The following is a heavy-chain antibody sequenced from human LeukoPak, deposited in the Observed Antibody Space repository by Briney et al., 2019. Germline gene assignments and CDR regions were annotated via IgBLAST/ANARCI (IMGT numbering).Heavy chain of an antibody. Sequence: SGGSLRLSCAASGFTSSSYAMHWVRQAPGTGLEWVALISYHGSNEYYADSAKGRFTTSRDNSQNTLYLQMNSLRPEDTAVYYCARGLAGSGIYYMDVWGKGTTVTVSS. CDR2: ISYHGSNE. V-gene: IGHV3-30*04. CDR1: GFTSSSYA. D-gene: IGHD1-1*01. J-gene: IGHJ6*03. CDR3: ARGLAGSGIYYMDV.